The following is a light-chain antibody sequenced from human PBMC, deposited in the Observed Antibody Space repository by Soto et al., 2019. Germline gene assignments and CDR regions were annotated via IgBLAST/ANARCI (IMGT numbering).Light chain of an antibody. J-gene: IGLJ2*01. CDR1: SSDVGGYNY. V-gene: IGLV2-8*01. CDR2: EVS. CDR3: SSYAGSNNFVV. Sequence: QAVVTQPPSASGSPGQSVTISCTGTSSDVGGYNYVSWYQQHPGKVPKLMIYEVSKRPSGVPDRFSGSKSGNTASLTVSGLQAEDEADYYCSSYAGSNNFVVFGGGTKLTVL.